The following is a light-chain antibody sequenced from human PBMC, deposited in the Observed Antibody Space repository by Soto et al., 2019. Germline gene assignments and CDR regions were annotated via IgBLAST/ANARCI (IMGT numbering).Light chain of an antibody. CDR3: RQYYSTLWP. J-gene: IGKJ1*01. Sequence: DIVMTQSPDSLAVSLGERATINCKSSQSVLYSSNNKNYLAWYQQKPGQPPKLLIYWASTRESGVPDLFSGSGSGTDLPRTISSLQADDVAVYYFRQYYSTLWPFGQGTKVDIK. CDR2: WAS. CDR1: QSVLYSSNNKNY. V-gene: IGKV4-1*01.